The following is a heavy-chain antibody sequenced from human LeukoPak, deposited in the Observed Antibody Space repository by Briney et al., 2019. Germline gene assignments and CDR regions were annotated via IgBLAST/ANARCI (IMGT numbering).Heavy chain of an antibody. CDR3: TTAYCGGDCYTASFDY. D-gene: IGHD2-21*02. J-gene: IGHJ4*02. V-gene: IGHV3-15*01. CDR2: IKSKSDGGTT. CDR1: GVSFSDYA. Sequence: GGSLRLSCAGSGVSFSDYAMSWVRQAPGKGLEWVGRIKSKSDGGTTDYAAPVKGRFTIPRDDSENTLYLQMNSLKTEDTAVYYCTTAYCGGDCYTASFDYWGQGTLVTVSS.